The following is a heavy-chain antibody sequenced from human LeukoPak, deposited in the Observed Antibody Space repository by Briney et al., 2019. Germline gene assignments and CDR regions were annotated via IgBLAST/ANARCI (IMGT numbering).Heavy chain of an antibody. Sequence: PGGSLRLSCAASGFTFSSYSMNWVRQAPGKGLEWVSSISSSSSYIYYADSVKGRFTISRDNAKNSLYLRMNSLRAEDTAVYYCARESSDSRELYYFDYWGQGTLVTVSS. D-gene: IGHD3-22*01. CDR1: GFTFSSYS. V-gene: IGHV3-21*01. CDR3: ARESSDSRELYYFDY. CDR2: ISSSSSYI. J-gene: IGHJ4*02.